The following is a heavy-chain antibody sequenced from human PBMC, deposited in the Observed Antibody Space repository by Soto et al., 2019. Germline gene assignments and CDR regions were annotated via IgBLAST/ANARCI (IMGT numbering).Heavy chain of an antibody. J-gene: IGHJ4*02. CDR2: ISYDGSNK. CDR3: AKESEGDY. Sequence: QVQLVESGGGVVQPGRSLRLSCAASGFTFSSYGMHWVRQAPGKGLEWVAVISYDGSNKYYADSVKGQFTISRDNSKNTLYLQMNSLRAEDTAVYYCAKESEGDYWGQGTLVTVSS. CDR1: GFTFSSYG. V-gene: IGHV3-30*18.